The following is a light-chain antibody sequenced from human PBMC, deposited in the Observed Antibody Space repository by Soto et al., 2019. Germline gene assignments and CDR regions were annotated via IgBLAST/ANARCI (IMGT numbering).Light chain of an antibody. J-gene: IGLJ3*02. CDR1: SSDVGKYNL. CDR3: SSYIGGSVWV. CDR2: DVT. V-gene: IGLV2-23*02. Sequence: QSALTQPASVSGSPGQSITISCSGTSSDVGKYNLVSWYRQHPGEAPKLIVFDVTKRPSGVSDRFSGSKSGNTASLTVSGLQAEDEADYYCSSYIGGSVWVFGGGTKLTGL.